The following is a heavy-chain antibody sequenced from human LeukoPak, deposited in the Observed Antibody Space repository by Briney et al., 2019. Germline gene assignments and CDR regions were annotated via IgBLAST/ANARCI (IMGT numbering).Heavy chain of an antibody. CDR1: GFTFSGYW. V-gene: IGHV3-74*03. Sequence: QTGGSLRLSCAASGFTFSGYWMHWVRQGPEKGLELVSRIDNDGHGILYADSVKGRFTTSRDNAKNTLYLQMNSLRFEDTAVYYCATGGGWVPSFGVVTHIDVWGKGTTVTVPS. CDR3: ATGGGWVPSFGVVTHIDV. J-gene: IGHJ6*03. CDR2: IDNDGHGI. D-gene: IGHD3-3*01.